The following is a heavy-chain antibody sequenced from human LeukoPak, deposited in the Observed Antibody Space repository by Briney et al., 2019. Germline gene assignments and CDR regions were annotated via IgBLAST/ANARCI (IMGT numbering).Heavy chain of an antibody. CDR3: ARDAYSNSYYWFDP. J-gene: IGHJ5*02. D-gene: IGHD6-13*01. Sequence: ASETPSLTCTVSGGSIIGYYWSWIRQPAGEGLEWIGRIYSSGSTNYNPSLQSRVTISVDKSNNQFSLKLTSVTAADTAVYYCARDAYSNSYYWFDPWGQGTLVTVSS. CDR2: IYSSGST. V-gene: IGHV4-4*07. CDR1: GGSIIGYY.